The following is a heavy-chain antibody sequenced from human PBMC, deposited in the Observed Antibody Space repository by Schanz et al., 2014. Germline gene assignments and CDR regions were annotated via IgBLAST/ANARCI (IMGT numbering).Heavy chain of an antibody. J-gene: IGHJ4*02. CDR1: GLIFSNYV. D-gene: IGHD6-13*01. Sequence: ESGGGLVQPGGSLKLSCAASGLIFSNYVMSWVRQAPGKGLEWVSTIGTSGGTNYAESVKGRFTISSDNSKSTLYLQMSSLRAEDTAVYYCAKSQGSSFDSWGQGTLDTVSS. CDR2: IGTSGGT. CDR3: AKSQGSSFDS. V-gene: IGHV3-23*01.